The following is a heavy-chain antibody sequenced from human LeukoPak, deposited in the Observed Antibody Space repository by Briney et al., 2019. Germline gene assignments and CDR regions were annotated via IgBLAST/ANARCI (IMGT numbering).Heavy chain of an antibody. V-gene: IGHV1-69*06. J-gene: IGHJ6*03. D-gene: IGHD2-2*01. CDR1: GGTFSSYA. Sequence: KVSCKASGGTFSSYAISWVRQAPGQGLEWMGGIIPIFGTTNYAQKFQGRVTITADKSTTTAYMELSSLRSEDTAVYYCARGPSGRGGKDIVVAPAASHFYYYYYYMDVWGKGTTVTVSS. CDR3: ARGPSGRGGKDIVVAPAASHFYYYYYYMDV. CDR2: IIPIFGTT.